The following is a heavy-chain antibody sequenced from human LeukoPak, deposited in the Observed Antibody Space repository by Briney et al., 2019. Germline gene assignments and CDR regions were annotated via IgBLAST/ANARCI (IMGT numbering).Heavy chain of an antibody. CDR2: IRSKDNSYAT. Sequence: GGSLRLSCAASGFTFSGSAMHWVRQASGKGMEWVGRIRSKDNSYATAYDASGKGRLTISRDDSKNTAYLQMNSLKTEDTAVYYCTRPGGNSAYWGQGTLVTVSS. D-gene: IGHD4-23*01. CDR3: TRPGGNSAY. CDR1: GFTFSGSA. V-gene: IGHV3-73*01. J-gene: IGHJ4*02.